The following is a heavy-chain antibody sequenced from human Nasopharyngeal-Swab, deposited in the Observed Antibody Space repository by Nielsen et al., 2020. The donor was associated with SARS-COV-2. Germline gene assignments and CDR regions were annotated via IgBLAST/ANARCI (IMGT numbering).Heavy chain of an antibody. Sequence: GESLKISCAASGFTFSSYAMHWVRQAPGKGLEWVSVISYDGGNKYYADSVKGRFTISRDNSKNTLYLQMNSLGAEGTAVYYCARELNKYSSGWYGSGYYYYYGMDVWGQGTTVTVSS. CDR1: GFTFSSYA. D-gene: IGHD6-19*01. CDR2: ISYDGGNK. V-gene: IGHV3-30-3*01. J-gene: IGHJ6*02. CDR3: ARELNKYSSGWYGSGYYYYYGMDV.